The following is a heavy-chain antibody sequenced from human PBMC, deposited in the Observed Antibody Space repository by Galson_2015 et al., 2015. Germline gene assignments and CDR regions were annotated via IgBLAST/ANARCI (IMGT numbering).Heavy chain of an antibody. CDR2: IYYSGST. J-gene: IGHJ4*02. CDR3: ARDPLMVRGVSGQQNDY. D-gene: IGHD3-10*01. V-gene: IGHV4-31*03. CDR1: GGSISSGGYY. Sequence: LSLTCTVSGGSISSGGYYWSWIRQHPGKGLEWIGYIYYSGSTYYNPSLKSRVTISVDTSKNQFSLKLSSVTAADTAVYYCARDPLMVRGVSGQQNDYWGQGTLVTVSS.